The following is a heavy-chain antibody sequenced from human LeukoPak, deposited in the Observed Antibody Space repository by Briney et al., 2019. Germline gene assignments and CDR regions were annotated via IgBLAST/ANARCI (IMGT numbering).Heavy chain of an antibody. J-gene: IGHJ5*02. CDR1: GYTFTGYY. Sequence: GASVKVSCKASGYTFTGYYMHWVRQAPGQGLEWMGWINPNSGGTNYAQKFQGRVTMTRDTSISTAYMEPSRLRSDDTAVYYCAREKLTGYCSSTSCSHNWFDPWGQGTLVTVSS. CDR2: INPNSGGT. D-gene: IGHD2-2*01. CDR3: AREKLTGYCSSTSCSHNWFDP. V-gene: IGHV1-2*02.